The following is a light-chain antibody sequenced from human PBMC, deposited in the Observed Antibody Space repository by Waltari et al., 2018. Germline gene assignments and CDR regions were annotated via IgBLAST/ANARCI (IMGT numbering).Light chain of an antibody. CDR1: QTINNNF. CDR2: GAS. J-gene: IGKJ4*01. V-gene: IGKV3-20*01. Sequence: RATPSCRASQTINNNFLVWYQQKPGQAPRLLIHGASSRATGFPDRFSGSGSGTDFTLTISRLEPEDVAVYYCQQYDGSILTFGGGTKVEI. CDR3: QQYDGSILT.